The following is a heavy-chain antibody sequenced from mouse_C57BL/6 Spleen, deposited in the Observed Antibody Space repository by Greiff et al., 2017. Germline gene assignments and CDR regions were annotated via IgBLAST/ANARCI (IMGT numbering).Heavy chain of an antibody. J-gene: IGHJ2*01. CDR2: ISDGGSYT. V-gene: IGHV5-4*01. CDR3: ARDRGYSPFGY. CDR1: GFTFSSYA. D-gene: IGHD2-12*01. Sequence: EVQRVESGGGLVKPGGSLKLSCAASGFTFSSYAMSWVRQTPEKRLEWVATISDGGSYTYYPDNVKGRFTISRDNAKNNLYLQMSHLKSEDTAMYYCARDRGYSPFGYWGQGTTLTVSS.